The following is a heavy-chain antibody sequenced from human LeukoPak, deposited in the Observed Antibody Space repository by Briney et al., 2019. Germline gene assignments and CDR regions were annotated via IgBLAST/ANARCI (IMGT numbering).Heavy chain of an antibody. D-gene: IGHD4-23*01. CDR1: GFTFSSYD. Sequence: GGSLRLSCAASGFTFSSYDMSWVRRAPGKGLEWVSVISGSGGSTDYAESVKGRFTISRDNSKNTLYLQMNSLRAEDTAVYYCAGSPLKYVSNPRFDYWGQGTLVTVSS. J-gene: IGHJ4*02. V-gene: IGHV3-23*01. CDR2: ISGSGGST. CDR3: AGSPLKYVSNPRFDY.